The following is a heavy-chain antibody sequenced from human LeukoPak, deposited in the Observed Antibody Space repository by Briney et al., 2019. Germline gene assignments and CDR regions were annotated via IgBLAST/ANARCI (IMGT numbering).Heavy chain of an antibody. Sequence: ASVKVSCKVSGYTLTELSMHWVRQAPGMGLEWMGGFDPEDGETIYAQKFQGRVTMTEDTSTDTAYMELSSLRSEDTAVYYCATFGIVVVTPDAFDIWGQGTMVTVSS. CDR2: FDPEDGET. V-gene: IGHV1-24*01. J-gene: IGHJ3*02. CDR1: GYTLTELS. CDR3: ATFGIVVVTPDAFDI. D-gene: IGHD3-22*01.